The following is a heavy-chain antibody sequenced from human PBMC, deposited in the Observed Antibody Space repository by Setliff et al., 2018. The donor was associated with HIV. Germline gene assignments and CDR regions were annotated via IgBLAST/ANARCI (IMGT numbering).Heavy chain of an antibody. CDR1: GFSFDDYY. J-gene: IGHJ4*02. V-gene: IGHV1-2*02. CDR3: ARDPQDTRGWYIYYFDY. CDR2: VIPNSGKT. D-gene: IGHD6-19*01. Sequence: ASVKVSCKASGFSFDDYYIHWVRQAPGQGLEWMGCVIPNSGKTYYAQEFQGRVTMTSDTSINTAYMELKSLRSDDTAVYYCARDPQDTRGWYIYYFDYWGQGTLVTVSS.